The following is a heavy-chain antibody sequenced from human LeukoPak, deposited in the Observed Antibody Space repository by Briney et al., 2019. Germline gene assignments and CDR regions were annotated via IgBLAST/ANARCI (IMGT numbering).Heavy chain of an antibody. CDR3: ARDAAAPYLNNWYFDL. V-gene: IGHV4-59*01. CDR1: GGPISSYY. CDR2: IYYSGST. D-gene: IGHD2/OR15-2a*01. Sequence: SETLSLTCTVSGGPISSYYWSWIRQPPGKGLEWIGYIYYSGSTNYNPSLKSRVTISVDTSKNQFSLKLSSVTAADTAVYYCARDAAAPYLNNWYFDLWGRGTLVTVSS. J-gene: IGHJ2*01.